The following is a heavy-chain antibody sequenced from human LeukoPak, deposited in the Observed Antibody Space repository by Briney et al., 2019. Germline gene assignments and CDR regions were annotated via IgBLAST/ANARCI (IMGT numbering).Heavy chain of an antibody. D-gene: IGHD2-15*01. J-gene: IGHJ4*02. Sequence: PSETLSLTCAVSGGSISSGGYSWSWIRQPPGKGLEWIGYIYHSGSTYYNPSLKSRVTISVDRSKNQFSLKLSSVTAADTAVYYCARGVRCSGGSCYKLWEDYFDYWGQGTLVTVSS. CDR1: GGSISSGGYS. V-gene: IGHV4-30-2*01. CDR2: IYHSGST. CDR3: ARGVRCSGGSCYKLWEDYFDY.